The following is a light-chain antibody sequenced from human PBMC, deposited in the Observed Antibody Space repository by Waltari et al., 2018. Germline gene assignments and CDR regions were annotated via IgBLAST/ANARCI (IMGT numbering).Light chain of an antibody. J-gene: IGKJ4*01. V-gene: IGKV1-16*02. CDR2: TAS. Sequence: DIQMTQSPLSLSASVGDRVTLTCRASQDISNYLAWFQQKPGKAPKSLIYTASTLHSGVPSKFSGSGFGTDFTLTISNLQPEDSATYFCQQYYSYPRTFGGGTQVEIK. CDR3: QQYYSYPRT. CDR1: QDISNY.